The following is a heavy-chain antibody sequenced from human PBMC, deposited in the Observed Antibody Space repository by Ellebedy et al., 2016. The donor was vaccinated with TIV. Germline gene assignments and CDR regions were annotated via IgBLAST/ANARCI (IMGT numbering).Heavy chain of an antibody. J-gene: IGHJ3*02. D-gene: IGHD2/OR15-2a*01. CDR1: GFTFATNS. V-gene: IGHV3-23*01. CDR3: AKNSGRRAFDI. CDR2: MNGGSGVT. Sequence: GESLKISXVASGFTFATNSMSWVRQTPGKGLEWVSSMNGGSGVTYYADSVRGRFAISRDISKNTLYLVINSLRAEDTAVYYCAKNSGRRAFDIWGQGTMGTVSS.